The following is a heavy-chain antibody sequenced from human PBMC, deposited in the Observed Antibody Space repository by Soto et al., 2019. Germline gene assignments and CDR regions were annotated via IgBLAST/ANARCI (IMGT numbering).Heavy chain of an antibody. D-gene: IGHD2-15*01. Sequence: QLQLVESGGGVVQPGRSLRLSCAASRFTFSSYGMHWVRQAPGKGLEWVALIWYDGSIKFYAESVTGRFTISRDNSNKTLHLQMNSLRAEDTAVYYCARDLAYCSGGSCYAGLGGFEVWGQGTMVTVSS. CDR1: RFTFSSYG. V-gene: IGHV3-33*01. CDR3: ARDLAYCSGGSCYAGLGGFEV. CDR2: IWYDGSIK. J-gene: IGHJ3*01.